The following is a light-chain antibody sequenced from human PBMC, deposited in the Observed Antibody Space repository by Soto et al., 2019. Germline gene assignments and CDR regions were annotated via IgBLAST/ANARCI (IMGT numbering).Light chain of an antibody. J-gene: IGLJ1*01. CDR3: SSYTTSSTYV. Sequence: QSALTQPASVSWSPGQSIAISCTGTSSDVGYYNYVSWYQQHPGKAPNVMIYDVNNRPSGVPDRFSGSKSGNTASLTISGLRAEDEADYYCSSYTTSSTYVSVTGTKLTVL. V-gene: IGLV2-14*01. CDR1: SSDVGYYNY. CDR2: DVN.